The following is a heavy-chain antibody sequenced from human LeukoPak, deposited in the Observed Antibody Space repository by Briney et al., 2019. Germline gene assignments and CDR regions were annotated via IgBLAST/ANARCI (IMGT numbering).Heavy chain of an antibody. D-gene: IGHD5-12*01. CDR3: ARAQIVATIWRHYFDY. CDR1: GYTFTSYY. V-gene: IGHV1-46*01. J-gene: IGHJ4*02. Sequence: ASVKVSCKASGYTFTSYYMHWVRQAPGQGLEWMGIINPSGGSTSYAQKFQGRVTITRDTSTSTVYMELSSLRSEDTAVYYCARAQIVATIWRHYFDYWGQGTLVTVSS. CDR2: INPSGGST.